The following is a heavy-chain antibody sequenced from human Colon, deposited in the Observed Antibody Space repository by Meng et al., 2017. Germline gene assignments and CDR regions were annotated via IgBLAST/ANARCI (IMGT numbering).Heavy chain of an antibody. Sequence: QPQRQEAGPGLVRPSEALSRTCSVSGGSSSTSGYYWGGIRQPPGKGLEWIGRIGHSGFTYYTPSLKSRVTVSIDTSRNQFSLWLTSVTAADTAVYYCVRSSAWVRTGFDPWGQGTLVTVSS. J-gene: IGHJ5*02. CDR3: VRSSAWVRTGFDP. CDR2: IGHSGFT. V-gene: IGHV4-39*01. D-gene: IGHD6-19*01. CDR1: GGSSSTSGYY.